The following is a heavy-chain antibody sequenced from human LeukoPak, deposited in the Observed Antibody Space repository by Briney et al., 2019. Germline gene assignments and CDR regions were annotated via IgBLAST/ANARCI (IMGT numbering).Heavy chain of an antibody. CDR1: GFIFSDYY. J-gene: IGHJ4*02. D-gene: IGHD5-18*01. V-gene: IGHV3-11*01. CDR3: ARAGYPYYFDY. Sequence: GGSLRLSCAASGFIFSDYYMSWIRQAPGKGLEWVSYISSSGNLIYYADSVKGRFTISRDNAKNLLYLQMNSLRAEDTAVYYCARAGYPYYFDYWGQGTLVTVSS. CDR2: ISSSGNLI.